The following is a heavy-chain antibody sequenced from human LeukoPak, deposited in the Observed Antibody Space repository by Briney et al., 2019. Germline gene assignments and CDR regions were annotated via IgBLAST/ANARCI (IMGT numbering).Heavy chain of an antibody. CDR2: IIPIFGTA. CDR3: AIGNVETRAYYFDY. V-gene: IGHV1-69*05. Sequence: ASVKLSCKASGATFSSYAISWVRHAPGQGLEWKGGIIPIFGTANYAQKVQGRVTITTDESTSTAYMELSSLRSEDTAVYYCAIGNVETRAYYFDYWGQGTLVTVSS. CDR1: GATFSSYA. J-gene: IGHJ4*02. D-gene: IGHD1-1*01.